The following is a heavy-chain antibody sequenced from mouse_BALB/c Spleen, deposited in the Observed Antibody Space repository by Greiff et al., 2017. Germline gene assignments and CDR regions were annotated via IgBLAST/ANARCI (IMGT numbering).Heavy chain of an antibody. Sequence: VQLKESGAELVKPGASVKLSCTASGFNIKDTYMHWVKQRPEQGLEWIGRIDPANGNTKYDPKFQGKATITADTSSNTAYLQLSSLTSEDTAVYYCARDDLYYFDYWGQGTTLTVSS. CDR2: IDPANGNT. CDR3: ARDDLYYFDY. J-gene: IGHJ2*01. V-gene: IGHV14-3*02. CDR1: GFNIKDTY. D-gene: IGHD2-3*01.